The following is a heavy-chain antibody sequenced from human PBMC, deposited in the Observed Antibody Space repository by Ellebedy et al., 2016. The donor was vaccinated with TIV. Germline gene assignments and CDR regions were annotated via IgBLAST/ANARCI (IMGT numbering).Heavy chain of an antibody. Sequence: GESLKISXAASGFTFSSYAMSWVRQAPGKGLEWVSAISGSGGSTYYADSVKGRFTISRDNSKNTLYLQMNSLRAEDTAVYYCATERITIFGASPAGWFDPWGQGTLVTVSS. J-gene: IGHJ5*02. D-gene: IGHD3-3*01. CDR3: ATERITIFGASPAGWFDP. V-gene: IGHV3-23*01. CDR2: ISGSGGST. CDR1: GFTFSSYA.